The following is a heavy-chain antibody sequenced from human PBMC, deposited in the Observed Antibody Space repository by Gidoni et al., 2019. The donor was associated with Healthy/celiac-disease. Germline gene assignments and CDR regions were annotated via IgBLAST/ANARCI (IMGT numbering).Heavy chain of an antibody. V-gene: IGHV3-33*01. D-gene: IGHD6-19*01. J-gene: IGHJ4*02. Sequence: QVQLVESGGGVVQPGRSLRLSCAASGLTFSSYGMHWVRQAPGKGLEWVAFIWSDGSDKYYADSVKGRFTISRDNSKNTLYLQMNSLRAEDTAVYYCARRLRYSSGPEYWGQGTLVTVSS. CDR1: GLTFSSYG. CDR3: ARRLRYSSGPEY. CDR2: IWSDGSDK.